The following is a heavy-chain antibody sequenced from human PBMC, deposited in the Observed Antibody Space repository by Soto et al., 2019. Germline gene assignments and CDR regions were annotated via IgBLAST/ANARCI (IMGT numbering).Heavy chain of an antibody. CDR1: GGSIISSSYY. D-gene: IGHD6-19*01. Sequence: PSETLSLTCTVSGGSIISSSYYWGWIRQPPGKGLEWIGSIYYSGSTYYNPSLKSRVTISVDTSKNQFSLKLSSVTAADTAVYYCARDSSGWHNWFDPWGQGTLVTVSS. J-gene: IGHJ5*02. CDR3: ARDSSGWHNWFDP. V-gene: IGHV4-39*02. CDR2: IYYSGST.